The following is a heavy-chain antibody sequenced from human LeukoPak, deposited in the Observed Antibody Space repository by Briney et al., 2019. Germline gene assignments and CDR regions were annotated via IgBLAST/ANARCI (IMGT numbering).Heavy chain of an antibody. D-gene: IGHD3-22*01. V-gene: IGHV4-34*01. CDR2: INHSGST. J-gene: IGHJ4*02. CDR1: GGSFSGYY. CDR3: ARGGASDSSGSHFDY. Sequence: PSETLSLTGAVYGGSFSGYYWSWIRQPPGKGLEGIGEINHSGSTNYNPSLKRRVTIAVDTSKNQFSLKLSSVTAADTAVYYCARGGASDSSGSHFDYWGQGTLVPVSS.